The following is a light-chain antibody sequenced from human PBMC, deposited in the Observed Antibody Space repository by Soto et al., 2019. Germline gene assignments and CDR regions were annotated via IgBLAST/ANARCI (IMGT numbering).Light chain of an antibody. V-gene: IGKV3-11*01. CDR1: QSVDNY. CDR2: DAN. J-gene: IGKJ4*01. CDR3: QQRSNWPLT. Sequence: EIVLTQSPATLSLSPGERATLSCRASQSVDNYLAWYQQKPGQTPRLLIYDANIRATGIPARFSGSGSGTDFTLTITSLEPEDFAVYLCQQRSNWPLTFGGGTKVDIK.